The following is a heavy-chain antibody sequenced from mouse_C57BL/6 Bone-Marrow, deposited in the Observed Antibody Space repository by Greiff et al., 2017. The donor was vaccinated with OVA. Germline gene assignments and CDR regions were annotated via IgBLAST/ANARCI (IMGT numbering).Heavy chain of an antibody. Sequence: QVQLQQSGAELVKPGASVKLSCKASGYTFTSYWMHWVKQRPGRGLEWIGRIAPNSGGTKYNEKFKSKATLTVDKPSSTAYMQLSSLTSEDSAVYYCARSSGRGYFDVWGTGTTVTVSS. D-gene: IGHD3-1*01. J-gene: IGHJ1*03. CDR1: GYTFTSYW. V-gene: IGHV1-72*01. CDR2: IAPNSGGT. CDR3: ARSSGRGYFDV.